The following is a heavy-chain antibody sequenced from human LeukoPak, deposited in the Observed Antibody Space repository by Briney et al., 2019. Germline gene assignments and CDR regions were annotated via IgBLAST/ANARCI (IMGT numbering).Heavy chain of an antibody. CDR3: AGGGSYLDFDY. J-gene: IGHJ4*02. Sequence: TSVTVSFKASGFTFTISAMQWVRQARGQRLEWIGWIVVGSGNTNYAQKFQERVTITRDMSTSTAYMELSSLRSEDTAVYYCAGGGSYLDFDYWGQGTLVTVSS. CDR1: GFTFTISA. D-gene: IGHD1-26*01. V-gene: IGHV1-58*02. CDR2: IVVGSGNT.